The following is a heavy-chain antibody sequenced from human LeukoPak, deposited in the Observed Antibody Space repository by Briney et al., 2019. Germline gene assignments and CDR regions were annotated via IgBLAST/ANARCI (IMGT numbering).Heavy chain of an antibody. D-gene: IGHD3-9*01. CDR1: GFTFSSYA. V-gene: IGHV3-23*01. CDR3: AKAEGYDILTGLDY. J-gene: IGHJ4*02. Sequence: GGSLRSSCATSGFTFSSYAMSWVRQAPGKGLEWVSGIGAGGGSTYYADSVKGRFTISRDNSKNTLYLQMNSLRTEDTAVYYCAKAEGYDILTGLDYWGQGTLVTVSS. CDR2: IGAGGGST.